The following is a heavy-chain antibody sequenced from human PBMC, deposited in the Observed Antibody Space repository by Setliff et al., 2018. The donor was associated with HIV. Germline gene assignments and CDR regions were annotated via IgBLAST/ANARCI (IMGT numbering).Heavy chain of an antibody. CDR2: ISPYNGDT. D-gene: IGHD3-22*01. CDR1: GYRFSTYG. CDR3: VRGVTRDISGYYRDEYFQH. V-gene: IGHV1-18*01. Sequence: ASVKVSCKASGYRFSTYGISWVRQAPGQGLEWMGWISPYNGDTRFAQSLQGRVTLTTGTSTNTAYMGMRTLRSDDTAVYYCVRGVTRDISGYYRDEYFQHWGQGTPVTVSS. J-gene: IGHJ1*01.